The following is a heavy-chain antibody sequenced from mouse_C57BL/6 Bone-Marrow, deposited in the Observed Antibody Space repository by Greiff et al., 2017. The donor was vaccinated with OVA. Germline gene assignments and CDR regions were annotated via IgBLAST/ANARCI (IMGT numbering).Heavy chain of an antibody. CDR1: GYTFTGYW. CDR3: ERCGGSSYRYFDV. V-gene: IGHV1-9*01. CDR2: ILPGSGST. D-gene: IGHD1-1*01. J-gene: IGHJ1*03. Sequence: QVQLQQSGAELMKPGASVKLSCKATGYTFTGYWIEWVKQRPGHGLEWIGEILPGSGSTNYNAKFKGKATFTADTSSNTAYMQLSSLTTEDSAIYYCERCGGSSYRYFDVWGTGTTVTVSS.